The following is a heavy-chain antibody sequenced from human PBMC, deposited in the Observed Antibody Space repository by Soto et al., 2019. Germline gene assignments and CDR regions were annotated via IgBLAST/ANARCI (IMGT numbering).Heavy chain of an antibody. CDR3: ATSDSSSWYLDY. CDR2: INPNSGGT. D-gene: IGHD6-13*01. V-gene: IGHV1-2*04. Sequence: ASVKVSCKASGYTFTGYYMHWVRQAPGQGLEWMGWINPNSGGTNYAQKFQGWVTMTRDTSISTAYMELSRLRSDDTAVYYCATSDSSSWYLDYWGQGTLGTVSS. CDR1: GYTFTGYY. J-gene: IGHJ4*02.